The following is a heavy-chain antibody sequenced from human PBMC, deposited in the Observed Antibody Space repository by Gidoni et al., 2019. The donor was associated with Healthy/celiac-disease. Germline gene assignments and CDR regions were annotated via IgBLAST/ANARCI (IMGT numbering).Heavy chain of an antibody. Sequence: QVQLQQWGAGLLKPSETLSLTCAVYGGSFSSYYWSWIRQPPGKGLEWIGEINHSGSTNYNPSLKSRVTISVDTSKNQFSLKLSSVTAADTAVYYCARVSSSWYFDYWGQGTLVTVSS. CDR3: ARVSSSWYFDY. V-gene: IGHV4-34*01. J-gene: IGHJ4*02. CDR1: GGSFSSYY. CDR2: INHSGST. D-gene: IGHD6-13*01.